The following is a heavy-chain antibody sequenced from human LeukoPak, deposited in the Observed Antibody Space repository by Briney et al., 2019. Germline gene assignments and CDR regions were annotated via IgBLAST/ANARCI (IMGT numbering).Heavy chain of an antibody. CDR3: AGTTGPWGGY. CDR1: GGSISSSSYY. V-gene: IGHV4-39*01. Sequence: PSETLFLTCTVSGGSISSSSYYWGWIRQPPGKGLEWIGSIYYSGSTYYNPSLKSRVTISVDTSKNQFSLKLSSVTAADTAVYYCAGTTGPWGGYWGQGTLVTVSS. J-gene: IGHJ4*02. D-gene: IGHD2/OR15-2a*01. CDR2: IYYSGST.